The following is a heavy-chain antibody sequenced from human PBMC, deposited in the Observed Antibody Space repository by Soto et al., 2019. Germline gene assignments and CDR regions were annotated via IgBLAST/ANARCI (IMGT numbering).Heavy chain of an antibody. J-gene: IGHJ4*02. Sequence: EVQLVESGGGLVRPGRSLRLSCAASGFRFGDYAMHWVRQAPGKGLEWVSGISWNSDKIAYTDSVRGRFTISRDSAENSLYLEMNSLRSEDTALYYCATGKFGEHPHFDYWGQGALVTVSS. CDR1: GFRFGDYA. CDR3: ATGKFGEHPHFDY. V-gene: IGHV3-9*01. D-gene: IGHD3-10*01. CDR2: ISWNSDKI.